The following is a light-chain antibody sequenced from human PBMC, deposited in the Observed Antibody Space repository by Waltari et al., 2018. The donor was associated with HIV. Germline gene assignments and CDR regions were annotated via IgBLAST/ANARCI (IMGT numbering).Light chain of an antibody. J-gene: IGLJ2*01. Sequence: SYELTQPPSVSVSPGQTASITCSGDKLGDKYVSWYQQRPGQSPVLLIYQDTKRPSGIPERFSGSNSGNTATLTISGAQAMDESDYYCQASATWTVFGGGTKLTVL. CDR3: QASATWTV. CDR1: KLGDKY. CDR2: QDT. V-gene: IGLV3-1*01.